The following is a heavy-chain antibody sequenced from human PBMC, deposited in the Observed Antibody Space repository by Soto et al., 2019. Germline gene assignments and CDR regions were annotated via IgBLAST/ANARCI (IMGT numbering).Heavy chain of an antibody. Sequence: ASVKVSCKASGYTFTSYYMHWVRQAPGQGLEWMGWINPNSGGTNYAQKFQGWVTMTRDTSISTAYMELSRLRSDDTAVYYCARDDSSGYYSFDYWGQGTLVTVSS. V-gene: IGHV1-2*04. CDR1: GYTFTSYY. CDR3: ARDDSSGYYSFDY. CDR2: INPNSGGT. J-gene: IGHJ4*02. D-gene: IGHD3-22*01.